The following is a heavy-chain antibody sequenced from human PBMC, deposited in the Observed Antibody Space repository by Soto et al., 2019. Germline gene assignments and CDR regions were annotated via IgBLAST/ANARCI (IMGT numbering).Heavy chain of an antibody. V-gene: IGHV1-69*13. CDR3: ARDASYYYDSSGYTPRTEYFQH. Sequence: SVKVSCKASGGTFSSYASSWERQAPGQGLEWMGGIIPIFGTANYAQKFQGRVTITADESTSTAYMELSSLRSEDTAVYYCARDASYYYDSSGYTPRTEYFQHWGHGTLVSTSS. D-gene: IGHD3-22*01. J-gene: IGHJ1*01. CDR1: GGTFSSYA. CDR2: IIPIFGTA.